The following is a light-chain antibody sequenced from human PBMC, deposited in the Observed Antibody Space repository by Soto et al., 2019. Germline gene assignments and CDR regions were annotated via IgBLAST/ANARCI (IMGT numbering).Light chain of an antibody. J-gene: IGKJ2*01. V-gene: IGKV3-20*01. CDR1: QSVRSSF. CDR3: QQYGNSPYT. Sequence: EIELTQSPGTLSLSPGERATLSCRASQSVRSSFLAWYQQKPGQAPRRLIYGASRRATDIPERYSGSGSGTDFSLTISRLEPEDFAVYYCQQYGNSPYTFGQGTKLEIK. CDR2: GAS.